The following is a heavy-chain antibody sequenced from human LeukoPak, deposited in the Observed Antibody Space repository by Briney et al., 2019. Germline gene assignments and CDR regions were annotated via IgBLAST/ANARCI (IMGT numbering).Heavy chain of an antibody. CDR2: IRNDGGKK. D-gene: IGHD3-10*01. V-gene: IGHV3-30*02. J-gene: IGHJ6*02. CDR1: GFTYKTYG. Sequence: GGSLRLSCAASGFTYKTYGMHWVRQAPGKGLEWVAFIRNDGGKKDYEDSVRGRFTISRDNSKNTLYLQMNSLRTEDTAVYYCARDWNYYGSGSYLMGMDVWGQGTTVTVSS. CDR3: ARDWNYYGSGSYLMGMDV.